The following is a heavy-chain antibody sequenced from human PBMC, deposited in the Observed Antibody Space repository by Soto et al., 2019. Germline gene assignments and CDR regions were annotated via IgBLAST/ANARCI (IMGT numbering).Heavy chain of an antibody. V-gene: IGHV3-23*01. CDR1: GFTFSSYA. CDR2: ISGSGGST. J-gene: IGHJ5*02. D-gene: IGHD3-22*01. Sequence: GSLRVSCAASGFTFSSYAMSWVLQAPGKWLEWVSAISGSGGSTYYADSVKGRFTISRDNSKNTLYLQMNSLRAEDTAVYYCAKTPQYYYDSSGYWNWFDPWGQGTLVTVSS. CDR3: AKTPQYYYDSSGYWNWFDP.